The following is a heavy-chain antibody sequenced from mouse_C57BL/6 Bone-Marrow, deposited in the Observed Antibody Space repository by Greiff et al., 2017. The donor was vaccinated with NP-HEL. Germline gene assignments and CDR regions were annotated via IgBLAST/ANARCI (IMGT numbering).Heavy chain of an antibody. CDR1: GYTFTDYN. CDR2: INPNNGGT. V-gene: IGHV1-22*01. D-gene: IGHD2-3*01. Sequence: EVQLQQSGPELVKPGASVKMSCKASGYTFTDYNMHWVKQSHGKSLEWIGYINPNNGGTSYNQKFKGKATLTVNKSSSTAYMELRSLTSEDSAVYYCAREWWLLPLFDYWGQGTTLTVSS. J-gene: IGHJ2*01. CDR3: AREWWLLPLFDY.